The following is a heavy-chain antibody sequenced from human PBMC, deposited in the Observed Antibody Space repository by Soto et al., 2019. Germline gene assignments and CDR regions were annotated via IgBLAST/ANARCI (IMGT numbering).Heavy chain of an antibody. CDR2: IYYSGTT. V-gene: IGHV4-30-4*01. Sequence: QVQLQESGPGLVKPSQTLSLTCTVSGGSISSGDYYWSWIRQPPGKGLEWIGYIYYSGTTYYNPSLKSRVTISVDTSKNQFSLKLSSVTAADTAVDYCARSRNSDYVPQYWGQGTLVTVSS. CDR3: ARSRNSDYVPQY. D-gene: IGHD4-4*01. J-gene: IGHJ4*02. CDR1: GGSISSGDYY.